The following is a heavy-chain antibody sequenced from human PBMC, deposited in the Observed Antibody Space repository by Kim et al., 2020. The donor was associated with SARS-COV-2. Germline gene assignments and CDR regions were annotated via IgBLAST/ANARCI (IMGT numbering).Heavy chain of an antibody. J-gene: IGHJ4*02. D-gene: IGHD3-9*01. CDR1: GFTFNNFA. V-gene: IGHV3-23*01. CDR3: TKEMHSDWLLSSGGYSFDY. Sequence: GGSLRLSCIASGFTFNNFAMSWVRRAPGKGLEWVSGIDNSGRSTNYGDAVKGRFTISRDNSKNTLSLQMNSLRAEDTALYYCTKEMHSDWLLSSGGYSFDYGGQGTLVSVSS. CDR2: IDNSGRST.